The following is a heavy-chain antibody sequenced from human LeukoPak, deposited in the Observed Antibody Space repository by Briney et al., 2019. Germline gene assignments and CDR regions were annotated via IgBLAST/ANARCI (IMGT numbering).Heavy chain of an antibody. V-gene: IGHV3-23*01. CDR2: KSSRGGGR. D-gene: IGHD3-22*01. CDR3: AKRGVVIRVILVGFHKEAYYFDS. CDR1: GIILSNYG. Sequence: PGGSLRLSCPVSGIILSNYGMSWVRQAAGKGLEWVAGKSSRGGGRTYADSVKGRFTISRDNPKNTLYLQMNSLRAEDTAVYFCAKRGVVIRVILVGFHKEAYYFDSWGQGALVTVSS. J-gene: IGHJ4*02.